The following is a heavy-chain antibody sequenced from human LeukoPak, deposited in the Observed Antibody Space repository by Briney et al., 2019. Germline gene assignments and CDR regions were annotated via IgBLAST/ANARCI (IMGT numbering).Heavy chain of an antibody. CDR3: ASLHQECSSTSCYDY. D-gene: IGHD2-2*01. CDR2: IYTSGST. J-gene: IGHJ4*02. CDR1: GGSISSYY. Sequence: TSETLSLTCTVSGGSISSYYWSWIRQPAGKGLEWIGRIYTSGSTNYNPSLKSRVTMSVDTSKNQFSLKLSSVTAADTAVYYCASLHQECSSTSCYDYWGQGTLVTVSS. V-gene: IGHV4-4*07.